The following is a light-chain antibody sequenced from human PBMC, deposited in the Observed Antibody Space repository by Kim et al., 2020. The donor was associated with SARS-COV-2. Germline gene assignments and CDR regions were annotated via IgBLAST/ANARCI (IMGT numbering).Light chain of an antibody. CDR3: YSAADNNVV. Sequence: SYELTQPSSVSVSPGQTARITCSGDVLAKKYARWFQQKPGQAPLLVIYKDSERPSGLPERFSGSSPGTTVTLTISGAPVADEADYYCYSAADNNVV. CDR1: VLAKKY. CDR2: KDS. J-gene: IGLJ2*01. V-gene: IGLV3-27*01.